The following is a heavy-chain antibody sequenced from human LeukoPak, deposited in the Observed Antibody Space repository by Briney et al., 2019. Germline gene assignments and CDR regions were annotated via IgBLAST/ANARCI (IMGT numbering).Heavy chain of an antibody. CDR3: AKDPHDSSGYYSLGFDY. D-gene: IGHD3-22*01. V-gene: IGHV3-21*01. J-gene: IGHJ4*02. Sequence: GGSLRLSCAASGFTFSTYNMNWVRQAPGKGLEWVSSISGSSSYIYYADSVKGRFTISRHNAKNTLYLQMNSLRAEDTAVYYCAKDPHDSSGYYSLGFDYWGQGTLVTVSS. CDR2: ISGSSSYI. CDR1: GFTFSTYN.